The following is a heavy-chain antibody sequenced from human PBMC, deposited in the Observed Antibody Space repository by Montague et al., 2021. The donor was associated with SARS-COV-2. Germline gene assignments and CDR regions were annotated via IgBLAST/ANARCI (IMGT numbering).Heavy chain of an antibody. J-gene: IGHJ5*02. CDR3: ARHRNYGDHSLDNWFHP. V-gene: IGHV4-39*01. Sequence: SESQSLICTVSGDSTSCPNCYWGWIRQPPGKGLDWIGTIYNSGTTYYNPSLKSRLTISIDTSKNQFSLKLTSVTAADTAVYYCARHRNYGDHSLDNWFHPWGQGTLVTVSS. D-gene: IGHD4-17*01. CDR2: IYNSGTT. CDR1: GDSTSCPNCY.